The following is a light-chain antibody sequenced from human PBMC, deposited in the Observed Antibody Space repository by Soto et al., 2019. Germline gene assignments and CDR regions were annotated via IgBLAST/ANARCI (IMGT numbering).Light chain of an antibody. CDR2: GAS. CDR3: QLYGTSIPLT. J-gene: IGKJ3*01. CDR1: QSVGSIY. Sequence: EIVLTQSPGTLSLSPGERATLSCRASQSVGSIYLAWYQQKPGQAPRLLIYGASGRATGLPDRFTGSGSGTDFTLTINRLEPEDVAVYDGQLYGTSIPLTCGPGTRVDIK. V-gene: IGKV3-20*01.